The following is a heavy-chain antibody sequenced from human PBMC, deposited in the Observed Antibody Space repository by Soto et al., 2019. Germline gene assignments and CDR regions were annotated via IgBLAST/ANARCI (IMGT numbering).Heavy chain of an antibody. CDR2: ISWNSGSI. CDR3: AKGGTLWFGEFRCNYYMDV. V-gene: IGHV3-9*01. J-gene: IGHJ6*03. CDR1: GFTFDDYA. Sequence: EVQLVESGGGLVQPGRSLRLSCAASGFTFDDYAMHWVRQAPGKGLEWVSGISWNSGSIGYADSVKGRFTISRDNAKNSLYLQMNSLRAEDTALYYCAKGGTLWFGEFRCNYYMDVWGKGTTVTVSS. D-gene: IGHD3-10*01.